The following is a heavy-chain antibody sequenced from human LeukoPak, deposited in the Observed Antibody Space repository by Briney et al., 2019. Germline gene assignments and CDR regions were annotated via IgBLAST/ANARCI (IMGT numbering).Heavy chain of an antibody. CDR2: ISYDGSNK. CDR3: ARDGKPTTYYYDSSGYYQRSNWFDP. J-gene: IGHJ5*02. D-gene: IGHD3-22*01. Sequence: GGSLRLSCAASGFTFSTYAMHWVRQAPGKGLEWVAVISYDGSNKYYADSVKGRFTISRDNSKNTLYLQMNSLRAEDTAVYYCARDGKPTTYYYDSSGYYQRSNWFDPWGQGTLVTVSS. V-gene: IGHV3-30*04. CDR1: GFTFSTYA.